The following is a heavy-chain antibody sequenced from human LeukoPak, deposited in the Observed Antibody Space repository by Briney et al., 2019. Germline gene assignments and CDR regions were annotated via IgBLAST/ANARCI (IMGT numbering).Heavy chain of an antibody. Sequence: GGSLRLSCAASGFTFDDYAMHWVRQAPGKGLEWVSGISWNSGSIGYADSVKGRFTISRDNAKNSLYLQMNSLRAEDTALYYCAKDVSGSYPGGGFDPWGQGTLVTVSS. V-gene: IGHV3-9*01. CDR2: ISWNSGSI. D-gene: IGHD1-26*01. J-gene: IGHJ5*02. CDR1: GFTFDDYA. CDR3: AKDVSGSYPGGGFDP.